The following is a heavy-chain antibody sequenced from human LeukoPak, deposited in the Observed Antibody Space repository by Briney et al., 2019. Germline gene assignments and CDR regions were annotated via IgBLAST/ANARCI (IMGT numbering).Heavy chain of an antibody. V-gene: IGHV1-18*01. D-gene: IGHD6-19*01. CDR1: G. J-gene: IGHJ4*02. Sequence: GXXWXRQXXGQGLEWMGWISAYNGNTNYAQKLQGRVTMTTDTSTSTAYMELRSLRSDDTAVYYCARNSGWYQTYFDYWGQGTLVTVSS. CDR2: ISAYNGNT. CDR3: ARNSGWYQTYFDY.